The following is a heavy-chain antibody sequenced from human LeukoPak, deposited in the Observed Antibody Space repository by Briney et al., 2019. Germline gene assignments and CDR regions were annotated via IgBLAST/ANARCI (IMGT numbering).Heavy chain of an antibody. D-gene: IGHD5-18*01. CDR2: INPNSGGT. CDR3: ARFGPTWIQLWDIDY. J-gene: IGHJ4*02. Sequence: ASVKVSCKASGYTFTGYYMHWVRQAPGQGLEWMGWINPNSGGTNYAQKFQDRVTMTRDTSISTAYMELSRLRSDDTAVYYCARFGPTWIQLWDIDYWGQGTLVTVSS. CDR1: GYTFTGYY. V-gene: IGHV1-2*02.